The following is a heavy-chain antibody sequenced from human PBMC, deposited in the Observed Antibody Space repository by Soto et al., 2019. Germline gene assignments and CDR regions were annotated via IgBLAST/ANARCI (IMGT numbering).Heavy chain of an antibody. V-gene: IGHV4-59*01. D-gene: IGHD2-8*01. CDR3: ARDRLGRYCTNGVCYPMYGMDI. J-gene: IGHJ6*02. Sequence: LSLTCTVSGGSIISYYWSWIRQPPGKGLEWIGYIYYSGGTNYNPSLKSRVTISVDTSKNRFSLKLSSVTAADTAVYYCARDRLGRYCTNGVCYPMYGMDIWGQGTTVTVSS. CDR2: IYYSGGT. CDR1: GGSIISYY.